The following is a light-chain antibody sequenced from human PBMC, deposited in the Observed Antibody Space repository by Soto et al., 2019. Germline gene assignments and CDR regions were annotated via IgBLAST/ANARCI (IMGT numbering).Light chain of an antibody. CDR2: DVS. CDR3: QQYDNLILT. CDR1: HDISNY. Sequence: DILMTQSPSSLSASLGDSVTITCQASHDISNYLNWYQKKPGKAPKLLIYDVSNLEAGVPSRFSGSGSGTHFVLTISSLQPEDIATYYCQQYDNLILTFGGGTKVEIK. V-gene: IGKV1-33*01. J-gene: IGKJ4*01.